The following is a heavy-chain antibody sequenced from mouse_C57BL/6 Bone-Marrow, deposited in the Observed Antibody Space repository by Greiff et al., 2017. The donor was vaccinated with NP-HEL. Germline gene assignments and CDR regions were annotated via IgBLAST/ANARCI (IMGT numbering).Heavy chain of an antibody. Sequence: QVQLQQPGPELVKPGASVKISCKASGYAFSSSWMNWVKQRPGKGLEWIGRIYPGDGDTNYNGKFKGKATLTVDKSSSTAYMQLSSLTSEDSAVYFCAREGIYYDYDFDYWGQGTTLTVSS. CDR1: GYAFSSSW. CDR2: IYPGDGDT. CDR3: AREGIYYDYDFDY. D-gene: IGHD2-4*01. J-gene: IGHJ2*01. V-gene: IGHV1-82*01.